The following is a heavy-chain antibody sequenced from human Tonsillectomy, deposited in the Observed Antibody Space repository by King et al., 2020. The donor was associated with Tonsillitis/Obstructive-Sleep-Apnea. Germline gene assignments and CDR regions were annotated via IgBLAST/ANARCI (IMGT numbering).Heavy chain of an antibody. J-gene: IGHJ4*02. V-gene: IGHV4-39*01. CDR3: ARQRGLGLFFDY. CDR1: DGSISSSTYY. D-gene: IGHD3-10*01. Sequence: QLQESGPGLVKPSETPSLTCTVSDGSISSSTYYWGWIRQPPGKGLEWIGTIYYSGITYYNPSLKSRVTISVDTSKNQFSLKLSFVTAADTAVYYCARQRGLGLFFDYWGQGTLVTVSS. CDR2: IYYSGIT.